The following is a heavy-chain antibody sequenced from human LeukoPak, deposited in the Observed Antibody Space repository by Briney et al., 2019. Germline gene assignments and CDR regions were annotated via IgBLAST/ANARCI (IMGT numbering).Heavy chain of an antibody. V-gene: IGHV3-66*01. J-gene: IGHJ1*01. D-gene: IGHD4-17*01. CDR1: GFTVSSNY. CDR2: IYSGGST. CDR3: ARDRSRGDYKYFQH. Sequence: GGSLRLSCAASGFTVSSNYMSWVRQAPGKGLEWVSVIYSGGSTYYADSVRGRFTISRDNSKNTLYLQMNSLRAEDTAVYYCARDRSRGDYKYFQHWGQGTLVTVSS.